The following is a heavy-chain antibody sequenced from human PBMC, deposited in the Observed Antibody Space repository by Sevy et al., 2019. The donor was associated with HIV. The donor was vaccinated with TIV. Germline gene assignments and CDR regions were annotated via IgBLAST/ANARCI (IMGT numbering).Heavy chain of an antibody. CDR2: INHSGST. D-gene: IGHD5-18*01. CDR3: ARAGIQLWTYYYYYGMDV. J-gene: IGHJ6*02. V-gene: IGHV4-34*01. Sequence: SETLSLTCAVYGGSFSGYYWSWIRQPPGKGLEWIGEINHSGSTNYNPSLKSRVTISVDTSKNQFSRKLSSVTAADTAVYYCARAGIQLWTYYYYYGMDVWGQGTTVTVSS. CDR1: GGSFSGYY.